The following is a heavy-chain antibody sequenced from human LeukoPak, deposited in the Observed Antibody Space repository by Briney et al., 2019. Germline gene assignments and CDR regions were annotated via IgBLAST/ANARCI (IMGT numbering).Heavy chain of an antibody. CDR3: ARDEAVAGSFDY. CDR1: GDSISTSSYY. D-gene: IGHD6-19*01. Sequence: KPSETLSLTCSVSGDSISTSSYYWGWIRQPPGKGLEWIGTIYYSGSTYYNPSLKSRVTISVDTSKNQFSLKLSSVTAADTAVYYCARDEAVAGSFDYWGQGTLVTVSS. V-gene: IGHV4-39*07. J-gene: IGHJ4*02. CDR2: IYYSGST.